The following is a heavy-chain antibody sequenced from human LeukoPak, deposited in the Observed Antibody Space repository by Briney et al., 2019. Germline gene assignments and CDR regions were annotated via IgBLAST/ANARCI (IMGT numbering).Heavy chain of an antibody. Sequence: PGGSLRLSCAASGFSFSNAARSWVRQPPGKGLEWVSTIYDRGDPTYYADSVKGRFIISRDNSKNTLYLQMNSPRAEDSAVYYCAHKTGFDYWGQGTLVSVSS. J-gene: IGHJ4*02. CDR1: GFSFSNAA. V-gene: IGHV3-23*01. CDR2: IYDRGDPT. CDR3: AHKTGFDY.